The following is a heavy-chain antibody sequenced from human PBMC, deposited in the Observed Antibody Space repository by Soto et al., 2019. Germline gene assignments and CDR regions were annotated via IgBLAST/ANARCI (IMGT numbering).Heavy chain of an antibody. CDR2: IMPLYAKP. J-gene: IGHJ6*02. CDR1: GGTFNTYT. CDR3: ASLNNWSSGDGRIDV. Sequence: QVQLVQSGAEVNKPGSSVKVSCKASGGTFNTYTISWVRQVPGQDLEWMGGIMPLYAKPTYAQTFQGRLMIAADEHTNTVYMELSSLRSEDTALYYCASLNNWSSGDGRIDVWGRGTAVSVSS. D-gene: IGHD1-20*01. V-gene: IGHV1-69*01.